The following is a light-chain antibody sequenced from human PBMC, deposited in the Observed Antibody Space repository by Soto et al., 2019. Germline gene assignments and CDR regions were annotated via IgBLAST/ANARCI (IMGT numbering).Light chain of an antibody. CDR1: QSVSSSY. Sequence: ELGLTQSPGTLSLSPGERATLSCRASQSVSSSYLAWYQPKPGQAPRVLIYGASSRATGIPDRFSGSESGTDFTLTISRLEPEDFAVYYCQQYGSSPRYTFGQGAKLDSK. J-gene: IGKJ2*01. V-gene: IGKV3-20*01. CDR3: QQYGSSPRYT. CDR2: GAS.